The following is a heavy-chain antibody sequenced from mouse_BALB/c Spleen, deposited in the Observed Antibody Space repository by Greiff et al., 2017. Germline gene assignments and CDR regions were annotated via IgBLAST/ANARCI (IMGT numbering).Heavy chain of an antibody. Sequence: EVKLMESGGGLVQPKGSLKLSCAASGFTFNTYAMNWVRQAPGKGLEWVARIRSKSNNYATYYADSVKDRFTISRDDSQSMLYLQMNNLKTEDTAMYYCVREGIGTAFDYWGQGTTLTVSS. V-gene: IGHV10-1*02. D-gene: IGHD1-2*01. CDR2: IRSKSNNYAT. CDR3: VREGIGTAFDY. CDR1: GFTFNTYA. J-gene: IGHJ2*01.